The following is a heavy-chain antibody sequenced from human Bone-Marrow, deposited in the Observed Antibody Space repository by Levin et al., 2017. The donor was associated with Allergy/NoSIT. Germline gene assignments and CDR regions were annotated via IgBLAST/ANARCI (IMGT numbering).Heavy chain of an antibody. CDR3: ARGSRGGDYFDY. Sequence: GGSLRLSCAASGFTFSSDSMNWVRQAPGKGLEWVSYITTGSTTIYYGDSVKGRFTISRDNAKNSVYLQMNSLGAEDTAVYYCARGSRGGDYFDYWGQGTLVTVSS. CDR2: ITTGSTTI. J-gene: IGHJ4*02. D-gene: IGHD2-21*01. V-gene: IGHV3-48*04. CDR1: GFTFSSDS.